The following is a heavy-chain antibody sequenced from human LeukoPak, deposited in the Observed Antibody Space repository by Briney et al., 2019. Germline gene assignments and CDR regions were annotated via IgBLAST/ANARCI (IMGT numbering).Heavy chain of an antibody. J-gene: IGHJ4*02. D-gene: IGHD6-13*01. CDR1: GYSISSGYY. CDR2: IYHSGST. V-gene: IGHV4-38-2*02. CDR3: ARHGIAVVGTGFDY. Sequence: SETLSLTCTVSGYSISSGYYWGWIRQPPGKGLEWIGSIYHSGSTYYNPSLKSRVTISVDTSKNQFSLKLSSVTAADTAVYYCARHGIAVVGTGFDYWGQGTLVTVSS.